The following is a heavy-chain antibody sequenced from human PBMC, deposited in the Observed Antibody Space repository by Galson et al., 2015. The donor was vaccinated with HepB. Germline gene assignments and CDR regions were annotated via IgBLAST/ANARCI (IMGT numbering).Heavy chain of an antibody. V-gene: IGHV4-34*01. CDR3: ARARDGYNYAGYYYYYGMDV. CDR2: INHSGST. D-gene: IGHD5-24*01. J-gene: IGHJ6*02. Sequence: ETLSLTCAVYGGSFSGYYWSWIRQPPGKGLEWIGEINHSGSTNYNPSLKSRDTISVDTSKNQFSLKLSSVTAADTAVYYCARARDGYNYAGYYYYYGMDVWGQGTTVTVSS. CDR1: GGSFSGYY.